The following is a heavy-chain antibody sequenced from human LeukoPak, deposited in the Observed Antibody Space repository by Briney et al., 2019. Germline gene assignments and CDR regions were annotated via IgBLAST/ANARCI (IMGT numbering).Heavy chain of an antibody. Sequence: GGSLRLSCAASGFTFSNAWMSWVRQAPGKGLEWVGRIKSKTDGGTTDYAAPVKGRFTISRDDSKNTLYLQMNSLKIEDTAVYYCTTDPSIVVVPAADNWFDPWGQGTLVTVSS. CDR2: IKSKTDGGTT. D-gene: IGHD2-2*01. CDR1: GFTFSNAW. CDR3: TTDPSIVVVPAADNWFDP. V-gene: IGHV3-15*01. J-gene: IGHJ5*02.